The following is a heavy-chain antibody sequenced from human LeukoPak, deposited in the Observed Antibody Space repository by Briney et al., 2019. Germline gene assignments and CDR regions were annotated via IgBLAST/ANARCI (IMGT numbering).Heavy chain of an antibody. CDR1: GYTFTSYY. Sequence: ASVKVSCKASGYTFTSYYMHWVRQARGQGLEWMGIINPSGGSTSYAQKFQGRVTMTRDTSTSTVYMELSSLRSEDTAVYYCARDQVRALGYCSSTSCPMLDYWGQGTLVTVSS. CDR2: INPSGGST. V-gene: IGHV1-46*03. D-gene: IGHD2-2*01. CDR3: ARDQVRALGYCSSTSCPMLDY. J-gene: IGHJ4*02.